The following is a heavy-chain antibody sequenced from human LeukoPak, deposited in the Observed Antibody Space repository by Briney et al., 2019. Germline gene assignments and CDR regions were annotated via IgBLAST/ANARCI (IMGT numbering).Heavy chain of an antibody. CDR2: ITGRSGST. D-gene: IGHD3-10*01. J-gene: IGHJ4*02. CDR3: AKGSAQTGYYFDY. CDR1: GFTLSNYA. V-gene: IGHV3-23*01. Sequence: GESLKISCAASGFTLSNYAMSWVRQAPGKGLEWVSSITGRSGSTYYADSVKGRFTISRDTSRNTLHLQMSSLRAEDTASYYCAKGSAQTGYYFDYWGQGTLVTVSS.